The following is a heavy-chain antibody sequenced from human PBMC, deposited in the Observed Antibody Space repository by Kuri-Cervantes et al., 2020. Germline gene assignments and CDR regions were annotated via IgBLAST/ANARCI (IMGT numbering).Heavy chain of an antibody. D-gene: IGHD3-10*01. CDR3: ARVVGSGSYYPLY. J-gene: IGHJ4*02. CDR2: IYHSGST. CDR1: GGSISSGGYS. Sequence: SETLSLTCTVSGGSISSGGYSWGWIRQPPGKGLEWIGYIYHSGSTYYNPSLKSRVTISVDRSKNQFSLKLTSVTTADTAVYYCARVVGSGSYYPLYWGQGTLVTVSS. V-gene: IGHV4-30-2*01.